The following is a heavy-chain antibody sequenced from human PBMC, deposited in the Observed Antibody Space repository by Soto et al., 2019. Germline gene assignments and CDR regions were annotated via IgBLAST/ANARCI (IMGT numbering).Heavy chain of an antibody. CDR3: ARVVRYFDTPYGMDV. CDR2: IGGSGGNT. V-gene: IGHV3-23*01. Sequence: EVQLLESGEGLVQPGGSLKLSCAASGFTFSSYAMSWVRQAPGKGLEWVSGIGGSGGNTYYADSVKGRFTISRDNSKNTLLLQMNSLRAGDTAEYYCARVVRYFDTPYGMDVWGQGTTVTVSS. CDR1: GFTFSSYA. J-gene: IGHJ6*02. D-gene: IGHD3-9*01.